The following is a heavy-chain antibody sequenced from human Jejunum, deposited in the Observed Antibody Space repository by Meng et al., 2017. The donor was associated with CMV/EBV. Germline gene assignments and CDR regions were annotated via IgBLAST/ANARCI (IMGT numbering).Heavy chain of an antibody. Sequence: VSGGSISSGVNYWTWIRQHPEKGLEWIGYIYYSGSTYYKPSLKSRLAISIDTSENQFSLKLTSVTAADTAVYYCGRGDPMFFGVVSNWGPGTMVTVSS. D-gene: IGHD3-3*01. V-gene: IGHV4-31*02. J-gene: IGHJ4*02. CDR3: GRGDPMFFGVVSN. CDR2: IYYSGST. CDR1: GGSISSGVNY.